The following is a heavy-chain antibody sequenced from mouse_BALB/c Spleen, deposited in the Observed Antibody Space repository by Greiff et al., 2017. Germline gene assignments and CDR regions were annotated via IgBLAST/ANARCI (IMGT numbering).Heavy chain of an antibody. CDR2: ISSGGSYT. CDR3: ARITTEFAY. CDR1: GFTFSSYG. D-gene: IGHD1-1*01. V-gene: IGHV5-6*01. J-gene: IGHJ3*01. Sequence: EVQLVESGGDLVKPGGSLKLSCAASGFTFSSYGMSWVRQTPDKRLEWVATISSGGSYTYYPDSVKGRFTISRDNAKNTLYLQMSSLKSEDTAMYYCARITTEFAYWGQGTLVTVSA.